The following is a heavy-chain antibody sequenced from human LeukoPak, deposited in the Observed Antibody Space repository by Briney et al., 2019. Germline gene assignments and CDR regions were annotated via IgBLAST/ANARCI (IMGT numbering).Heavy chain of an antibody. CDR3: ARVVGSSGWYLGY. Sequence: GGSLRLSCAASGFTFSSYGTHWVRQAPGKGLEWVAVISYDGSNKYYADSVKGRFTISRDNAKNSLYLQMNSLRAEDTAVYYCARVVGSSGWYLGYWGQGTLVTVSS. CDR1: GFTFSSYG. CDR2: ISYDGSNK. D-gene: IGHD6-19*01. J-gene: IGHJ4*02. V-gene: IGHV3-30*03.